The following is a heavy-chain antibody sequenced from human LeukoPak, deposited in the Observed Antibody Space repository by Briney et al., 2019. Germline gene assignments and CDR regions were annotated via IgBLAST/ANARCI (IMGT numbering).Heavy chain of an antibody. Sequence: PSETLSLTCTVSGGSISRHYWSWIRQPPGKGLEWIGYIYYGGNTNYNPSLQSRVTISVDTSKSQFSLKLSSVTAADTAVYYCARLTRRSGNYFDYWGQGTLVTVSS. V-gene: IGHV4-59*11. D-gene: IGHD1-1*01. J-gene: IGHJ4*02. CDR3: ARLTRRSGNYFDY. CDR1: GGSISRHY. CDR2: IYYGGNT.